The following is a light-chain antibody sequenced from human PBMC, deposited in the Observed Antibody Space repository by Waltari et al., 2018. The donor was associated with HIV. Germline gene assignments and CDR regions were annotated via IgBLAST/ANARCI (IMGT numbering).Light chain of an antibody. J-gene: IGLJ2*01. V-gene: IGLV1-51*01. CDR1: SANLANTF. CDR2: KNS. CDR3: GAWDTRLSIVI. Sequence: QSVLTQPPSVSAAPGQKVSIPSSGRSANLANTFVSSYQPLPGAAPRLLIYKNSFRPSGIPGRFSGSKSVTSATLDISGLQTGDEATYFCGAWDTRLSIVIFGGGTKLTVL.